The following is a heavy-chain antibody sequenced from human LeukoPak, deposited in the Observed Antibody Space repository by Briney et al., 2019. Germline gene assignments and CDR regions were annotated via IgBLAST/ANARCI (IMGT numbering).Heavy chain of an antibody. CDR2: INHSGST. D-gene: IGHD2-21*02. V-gene: IGHV4-34*01. CDR1: GGSFSGYY. Sequence: SETLSLTCAVYGGSFSGYYWSWIRQPPGKGLEWIGEINHSGSTNYNPSLKSRVIISVDTSENQFPLKLNSVTAADTAVYYCARGLSAIVHWGQGTPVTVSS. CDR3: ARGLSAIVH. J-gene: IGHJ4*02.